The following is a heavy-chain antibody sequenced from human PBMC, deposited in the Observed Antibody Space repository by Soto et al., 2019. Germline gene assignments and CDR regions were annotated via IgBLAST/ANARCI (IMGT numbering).Heavy chain of an antibody. D-gene: IGHD2-2*01. Sequence: QVQLQESGPGLVKPSQTLSLTCTVSGGSITSSGYYWSWIRQHPGEGLEWIGFTSNSGSTSYNPSLKSRVTISVDTSSNQFSLTLKSVNAADTAVYYCARGGGSTKVDYWGQGTLVTVSP. V-gene: IGHV4-31*03. CDR1: GGSITSSGYY. J-gene: IGHJ4*02. CDR3: ARGGGSTKVDY. CDR2: TSNSGST.